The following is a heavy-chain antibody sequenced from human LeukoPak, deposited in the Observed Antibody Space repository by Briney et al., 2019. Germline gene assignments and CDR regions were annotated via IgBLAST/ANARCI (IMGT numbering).Heavy chain of an antibody. J-gene: IGHJ4*02. Sequence: GESLKISCKGSGYSFTSYWIGWVRQMPGKGLEWMGIIYPGDSDARYSPSFQGQVTISADKSISTAYLQWSSLKASDTAMYYCLRLGELSPQDFDYWGQGTLVTVSS. D-gene: IGHD3-16*02. CDR1: GYSFTSYW. CDR2: IYPGDSDA. V-gene: IGHV5-51*01. CDR3: LRLGELSPQDFDY.